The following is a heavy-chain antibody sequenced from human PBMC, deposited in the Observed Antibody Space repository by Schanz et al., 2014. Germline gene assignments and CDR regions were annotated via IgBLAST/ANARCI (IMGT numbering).Heavy chain of an antibody. CDR2: ISWNSGSL. CDR3: AREAKWGQWYFDL. CDR1: GFTFDDYA. Sequence: EVQLVESGGGLVQPGRSLRLSCAASGFTFDDYAMHWVRQAPGKGLEWVSGISWNSGSLGYADSVKGRLTVSRDNSENTVYLEFHSLRSEDTALYYCAREAKWGQWYFDLWGRGSLVTVSS. J-gene: IGHJ2*01. V-gene: IGHV3-9*01. D-gene: IGHD1-26*01.